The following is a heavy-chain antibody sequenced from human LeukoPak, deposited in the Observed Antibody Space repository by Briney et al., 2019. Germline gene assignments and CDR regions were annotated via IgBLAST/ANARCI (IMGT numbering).Heavy chain of an antibody. CDR3: AREYSGSYYYYYYMDV. CDR2: ISACNGNT. D-gene: IGHD1-26*01. CDR1: GYTFTSYG. V-gene: IGHV1-18*01. Sequence: GASVKVSCKASGYTFTSYGISWVRQAPGQGLEWMGWISACNGNTNYAQKLQGRVTMTTDTSTSTAYMELRSLRSDDTAVYYCAREYSGSYYYYYYMDVWGKGTTVTVSS. J-gene: IGHJ6*03.